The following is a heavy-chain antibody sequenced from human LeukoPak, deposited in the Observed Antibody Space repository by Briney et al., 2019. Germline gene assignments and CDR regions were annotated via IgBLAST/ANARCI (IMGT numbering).Heavy chain of an antibody. J-gene: IGHJ4*02. CDR3: ARDRYSSSFSGDY. D-gene: IGHD6-6*01. Sequence: GGSLILSCAASGFTFSSYSMNWVRQAPGKGLEWVSYISSSSSTIYYADSVKGRFTISRDNAKNSLYLQMNSLRAEDTAVYYCARDRYSSSFSGDYWGQGTLVTVSS. V-gene: IGHV3-48*01. CDR2: ISSSSSTI. CDR1: GFTFSSYS.